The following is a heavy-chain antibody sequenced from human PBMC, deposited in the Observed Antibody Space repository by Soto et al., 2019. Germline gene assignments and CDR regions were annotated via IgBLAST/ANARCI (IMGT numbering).Heavy chain of an antibody. D-gene: IGHD6-13*01. CDR1: GGTFSSYT. V-gene: IGHV1-69*02. CDR2: IIPILGIA. J-gene: IGHJ5*02. Sequence: QVQLVQSGAEVKKPGSSVKVSCKASGGTFSSYTISWVRQAPGQGLEWMGRIIPILGIANYAQKFQGRVTNTXDXSTSTAYMELSSLRSEDTAVYYCARVPYSSSFWFDPWGQGTLVTVSS. CDR3: ARVPYSSSFWFDP.